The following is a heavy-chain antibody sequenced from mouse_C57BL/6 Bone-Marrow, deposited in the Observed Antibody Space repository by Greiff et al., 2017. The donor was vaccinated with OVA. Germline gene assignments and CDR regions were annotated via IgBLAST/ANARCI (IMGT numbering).Heavy chain of an antibody. CDR3: ARSPYYGSTGDC. J-gene: IGHJ2*01. CDR1: GYTFTSYW. V-gene: IGHV1-72*01. CDR2: IDPNSGGT. Sequence: VQLQQPGAELVKPGASVKLSCKASGYTFTSYWMHWVKQRPGRGLEWIGRIDPNSGGTKYNEKFKSKATLTVDKPSSTAYMQLSSLTSEESAVFYCARSPYYGSTGDCWGQGTTLTVSS. D-gene: IGHD1-1*01.